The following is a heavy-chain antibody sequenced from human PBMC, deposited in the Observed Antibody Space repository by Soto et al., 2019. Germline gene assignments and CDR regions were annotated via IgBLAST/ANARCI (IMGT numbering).Heavy chain of an antibody. CDR2: IVGDGSSS. CDR1: GFTFSTYA. CDR3: AKDLRPDGRYDLDY. Sequence: EVQLLESGGGLAQPGGSLRLSCAASGFTFSTYAMNWVRQAPGKGLVWVSVIVGDGSSSDYADSVMGRFTISRDNSQNTLYLQMNRLRAEDTAVYYCAKDLRPDGRYDLDYWGQGTLVTVSS. D-gene: IGHD2-15*01. J-gene: IGHJ4*02. V-gene: IGHV3-23*01.